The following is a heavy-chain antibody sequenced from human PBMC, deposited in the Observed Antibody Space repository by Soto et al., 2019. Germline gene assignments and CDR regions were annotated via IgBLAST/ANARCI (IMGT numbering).Heavy chain of an antibody. CDR2: IRGTGSPI. CDR1: GLAFSSYE. D-gene: IGHD1-7*01. V-gene: IGHV3-48*03. CDR3: ASKIFGTTYFNY. Sequence: PGGSLRLSCAASGLAFSSYEVNWVRQAPGKGLEWLSYIRGTGSPIYYADSVRGRFTISRDNAKNSLFLQMDSLRADDTAIYYCASKIFGTTYFNYWGQGALVTVSS. J-gene: IGHJ4*02.